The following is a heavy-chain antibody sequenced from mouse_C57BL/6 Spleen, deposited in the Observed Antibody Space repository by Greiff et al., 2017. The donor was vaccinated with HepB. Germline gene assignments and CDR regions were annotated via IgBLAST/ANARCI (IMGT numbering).Heavy chain of an antibody. CDR1: GYSITSGYY. CDR3: ARDNGSSFPWFAY. CDR2: ISYDGSN. Sequence: EVQLQESGPGLVKPSQSLSLTCSVTGYSITSGYYWNWIRQFPGNKLEWMGYISYDGSNNYNPSLKNRISITRDTSKNQFFLKLNSVTTEDTATYYCARDNGSSFPWFAYWGQGTLVTVSA. J-gene: IGHJ3*01. V-gene: IGHV3-6*01. D-gene: IGHD1-1*01.